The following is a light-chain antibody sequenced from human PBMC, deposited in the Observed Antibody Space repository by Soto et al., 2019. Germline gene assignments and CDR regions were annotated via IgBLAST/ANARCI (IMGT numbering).Light chain of an antibody. CDR2: STN. J-gene: IGLJ2*01. CDR3: AAWDDSLTGVV. CDR1: SSNIGSNS. V-gene: IGLV1-47*01. Sequence: QSVLTQPPSASGTPGQRVTISCSGSSSNIGSNSVYWYQHLPGTAPKVLIYSTNQRPSGVPDRFSGSKSGTSASLAISGLRSEDEADYYCAAWDDSLTGVVSGGGTKLTVL.